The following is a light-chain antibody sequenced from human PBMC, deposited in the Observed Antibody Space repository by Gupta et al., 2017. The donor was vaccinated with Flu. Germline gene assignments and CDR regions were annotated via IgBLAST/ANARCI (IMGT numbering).Light chain of an antibody. CDR3: ALWMGSDIWV. J-gene: IGLJ3*02. Sequence: VLPEPSSSASPAGKGTPTCGLTSGSVSTNFYPSWYQQTPGQAPRTLIYATDVRSSGVRDRFSGSILGNKAALTITVAQAVDECEYYCALWMGSDIWVFGGGTKLTVL. CDR1: SGSVSTNFY. CDR2: ATD. V-gene: IGLV8-61*01.